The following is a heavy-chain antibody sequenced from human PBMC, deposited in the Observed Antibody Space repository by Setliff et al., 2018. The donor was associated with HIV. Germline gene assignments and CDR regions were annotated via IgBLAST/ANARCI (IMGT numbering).Heavy chain of an antibody. CDR1: GFTFSDYY. J-gene: IGHJ3*02. Sequence: GESLRLSCAASGFTFSDYYMSWIRQAPGKGLEWVSYISSSGSTIYYADSVKGRFTISRDNAKNSLYLQMNSLRAEDTAVYYCARVAYSSSWYVGPAFDIWGQGTMVTVSS. CDR3: ARVAYSSSWYVGPAFDI. D-gene: IGHD6-13*01. CDR2: ISSSGSTI. V-gene: IGHV3-11*01.